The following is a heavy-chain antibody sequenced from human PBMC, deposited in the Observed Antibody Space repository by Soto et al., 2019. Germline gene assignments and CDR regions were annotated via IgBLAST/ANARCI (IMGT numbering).Heavy chain of an antibody. CDR1: GFTFDDYA. V-gene: IGHV3-9*01. Sequence: PGGSLRLSCAASGFTFDDYAMHWVRQAPGKGLEWVSGISWNSGSIGYADSVKGRFTISRDNAKNSLYLQMNSLRAEDTALYYCAKDPRFIESSSWPYYFDYWGQGTLVTVSS. CDR3: AKDPRFIESSSWPYYFDY. D-gene: IGHD6-13*01. CDR2: ISWNSGSI. J-gene: IGHJ4*02.